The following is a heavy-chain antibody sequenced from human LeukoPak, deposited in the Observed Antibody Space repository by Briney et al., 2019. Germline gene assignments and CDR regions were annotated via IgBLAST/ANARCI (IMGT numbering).Heavy chain of an antibody. Sequence: SETLSLTCTVSGGSISSYYWSWIRQPPGKGLEWIGYIYYSGSTNYNPSLKSRVTISVDTSKNQFSLKLSSVTAADTAVYYCARLGYDSSGYYPDAFDIWGQGTMVTVSS. CDR2: IYYSGST. V-gene: IGHV4-59*08. CDR3: ARLGYDSSGYYPDAFDI. CDR1: GGSISSYY. D-gene: IGHD3-22*01. J-gene: IGHJ3*02.